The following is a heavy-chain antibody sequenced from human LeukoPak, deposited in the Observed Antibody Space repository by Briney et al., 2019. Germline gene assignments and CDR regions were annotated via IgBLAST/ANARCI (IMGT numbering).Heavy chain of an antibody. Sequence: ASVKVSCKASGGTFSSYAISWVRRAPGQGLEWMGGIIPIFGTANHAQKFQGRVTITADESTSTAYMELSSLRSEDTAVYYCATATTLAVADEDYWGQGTLVTVSS. D-gene: IGHD6-19*01. CDR3: ATATTLAVADEDY. J-gene: IGHJ4*02. CDR2: IIPIFGTA. V-gene: IGHV1-69*13. CDR1: GGTFSSYA.